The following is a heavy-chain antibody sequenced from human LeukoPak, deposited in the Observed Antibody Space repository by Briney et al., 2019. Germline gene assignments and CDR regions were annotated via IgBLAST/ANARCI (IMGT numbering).Heavy chain of an antibody. CDR1: EFTFSRYW. V-gene: IGHV3-53*01. D-gene: IGHD3-22*01. Sequence: GGSLRLSCATSEFTFSRYWMTWVRQAPGKGLEWVSVIYSGGSTYYADSVKGRFTISRDNSKNTLFLQMNSLRVEDTAVYYCARAPSYYYDSSGYFHFDNWGQGTLVTVSS. J-gene: IGHJ4*02. CDR2: IYSGGST. CDR3: ARAPSYYYDSSGYFHFDN.